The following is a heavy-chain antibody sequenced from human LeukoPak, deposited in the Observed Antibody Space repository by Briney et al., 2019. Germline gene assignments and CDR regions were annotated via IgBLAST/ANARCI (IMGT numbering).Heavy chain of an antibody. D-gene: IGHD5-18*01. CDR1: GYTFTSYD. J-gene: IGHJ4*02. Sequence: ASVKVSCKASGYTFTSYDINWVRQATGQGLEWMGWMNPNSGNTGYAQKFQGRVTMTRNTSISTAYMELSSLRPEDTAVYYCARGLTGYSYAGYWGQGTLVTVSS. V-gene: IGHV1-8*01. CDR2: MNPNSGNT. CDR3: ARGLTGYSYAGY.